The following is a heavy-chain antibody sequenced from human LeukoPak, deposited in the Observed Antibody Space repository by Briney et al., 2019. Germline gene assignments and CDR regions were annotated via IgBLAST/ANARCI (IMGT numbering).Heavy chain of an antibody. Sequence: GESLNTSCKAVGYIFTRYWIAWVRQMPGKGLELMGSIYPCASVTRYSLPFDGQVTISVDKSSSTAYLQWTSMKASDTAMYYCARHEGSYGSGSYYADSWGQGTLVTVSS. CDR1: GYIFTRYW. CDR3: ARHEGSYGSGSYYADS. J-gene: IGHJ4*02. CDR2: IYPCASVT. V-gene: IGHV5-51*01. D-gene: IGHD3-10*01.